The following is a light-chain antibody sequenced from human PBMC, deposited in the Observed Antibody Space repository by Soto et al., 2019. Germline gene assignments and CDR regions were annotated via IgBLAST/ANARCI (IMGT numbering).Light chain of an antibody. CDR3: QQYENYWT. CDR2: DAS. J-gene: IGKJ1*01. V-gene: IGKV1-5*01. Sequence: DIQLTQSPPTLSASVGDRVTTTCRASQPISSWLAWYHQKPGKAPNLLIFDASNLESGVPSRFSGSGSGTEFTLTISSLQPEDFGIYYCQQYENYWTFGQGTKVEIK. CDR1: QPISSW.